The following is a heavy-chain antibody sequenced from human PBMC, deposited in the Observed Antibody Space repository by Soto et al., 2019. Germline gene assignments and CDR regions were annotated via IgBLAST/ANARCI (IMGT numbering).Heavy chain of an antibody. Sequence: QVQLQESGPGLVKPSETLSLTCTVSGGSISSYYWSWIRQPPGKGLEWIGYIYYSGSTNYNPTLKSRVTISVDTSKNQCSLKLSSVTAADTAVYYCARISWGIAANYYYYYMDVWGKGTTVTVSS. CDR2: IYYSGST. CDR1: GGSISSYY. V-gene: IGHV4-59*01. D-gene: IGHD6-13*01. J-gene: IGHJ6*03. CDR3: ARISWGIAANYYYYYMDV.